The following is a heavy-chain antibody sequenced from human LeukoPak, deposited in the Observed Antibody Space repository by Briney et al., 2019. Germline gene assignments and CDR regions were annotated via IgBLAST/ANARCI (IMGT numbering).Heavy chain of an antibody. CDR2: IYHSGST. CDR1: GGSISSGGYS. V-gene: IGHV4-30-2*01. J-gene: IGHJ4*02. CDR3: AAHYYDSSGLDY. D-gene: IGHD3-22*01. Sequence: SETLSLTCAVSGGSISSGGYSWSWTRQPPGKGLEWIGYIYHSGSTYYNPSLKSRVTISVDRSKNQFSLKLSSVTAADTAVYYCAAHYYDSSGLDYWGQGTLVTVSS.